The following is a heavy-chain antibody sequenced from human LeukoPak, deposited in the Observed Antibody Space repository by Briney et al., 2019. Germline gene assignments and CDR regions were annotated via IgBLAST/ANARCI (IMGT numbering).Heavy chain of an antibody. CDR2: ISSSSSTI. Sequence: PGGSLRLSCAASGFTFSSYSMNWVRQAPGKGLEWVSYISSSSSTIYYADSVKGRFTISRDNAKNSLYLQMNSLRAEDTAVHYCARFVGSDRAFDIWGQGTMVTVSS. V-gene: IGHV3-48*01. J-gene: IGHJ3*02. CDR3: ARFVGSDRAFDI. CDR1: GFTFSSYS. D-gene: IGHD3-10*01.